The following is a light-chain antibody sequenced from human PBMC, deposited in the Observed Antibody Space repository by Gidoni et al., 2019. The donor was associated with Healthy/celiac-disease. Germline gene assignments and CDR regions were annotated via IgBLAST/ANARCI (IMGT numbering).Light chain of an antibody. V-gene: IGKV4-1*01. J-gene: IGKJ2*01. CDR2: WAS. CDR3: QHYYSTPPT. Sequence: DIVMTQSPDSLSVSLGERATINCKSSQSVLYSSNNKNFLAWSQQKPGQPPKLLIYWASTRESGVPDRFSGSGSGTDFTLTISSLQAEDVAVYFCQHYYSTPPTFGQGTKLEIK. CDR1: QSVLYSSNNKNF.